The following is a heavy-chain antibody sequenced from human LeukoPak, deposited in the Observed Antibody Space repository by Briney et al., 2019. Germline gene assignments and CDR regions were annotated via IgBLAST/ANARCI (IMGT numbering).Heavy chain of an antibody. CDR3: ARLNYYDSSGIDY. J-gene: IGHJ4*02. Sequence: SETLSLTCTVSGGSISSGSYYWGWIRQPPGKGLEWIGSIYYSGSTYYNPSLKSRVTISVDTSKNQFSLKLSSVTAADTAAYYCARLNYYDSSGIDYWGQGTLVTVSS. V-gene: IGHV4-39*01. CDR2: IYYSGST. CDR1: GGSISSGSYY. D-gene: IGHD3-22*01.